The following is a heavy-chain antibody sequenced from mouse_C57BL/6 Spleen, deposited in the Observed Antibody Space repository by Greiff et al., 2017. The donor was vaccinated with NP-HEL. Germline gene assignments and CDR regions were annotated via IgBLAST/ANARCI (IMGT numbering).Heavy chain of an antibody. J-gene: IGHJ1*03. CDR1: GYTFTSYW. CDR2: IDPSDSYT. CDR3: ARSCYYGSSLSYWYFDV. Sequence: VQLQQSGAELVRPGASVKLSCKASGYTFTSYWMHWVKQRPGQGLEWIGEIDPSDSYTNYNQKFKGKSTLTVDKSSSTAYMQLSSLTSEDSAVYYCARSCYYGSSLSYWYFDVWGTGTTVTVSS. D-gene: IGHD1-1*01. V-gene: IGHV1-69*01.